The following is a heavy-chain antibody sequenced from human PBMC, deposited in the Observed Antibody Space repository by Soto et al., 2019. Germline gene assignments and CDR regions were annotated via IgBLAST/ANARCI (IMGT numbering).Heavy chain of an antibody. CDR1: GGTFGGYA. V-gene: IGHV3-23*01. CDR3: AKDGGFGEFPVDYYYYMDV. CDR2: ISGSGGST. D-gene: IGHD3-10*01. Sequence: GGSLRLSCAASGGTFGGYARSWVRQATGKGLEWVSAISGSGGSTYYADSVKGRFTISRDNSKNTLYLQMNSLRAEDTAVYYCAKDGGFGEFPVDYYYYMDVRGKGPTLTVSS. J-gene: IGHJ6*03.